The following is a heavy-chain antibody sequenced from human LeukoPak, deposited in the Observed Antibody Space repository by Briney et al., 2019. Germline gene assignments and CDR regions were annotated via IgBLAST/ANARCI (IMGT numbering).Heavy chain of an antibody. CDR3: ARDHLEGWYFDP. CDR2: INAGNGNT. J-gene: IGHJ5*02. CDR1: GYTFTSYA. D-gene: IGHD6-19*01. V-gene: IGHV1-3*01. Sequence: ASVKVSCKASGYTFTSYAMHWVRQAPGQRLEWMGWINAGNGNTKYSQKFQGRVTITRDTSTSTAYMELRSLRSDDTAVYYCARDHLEGWYFDPWGQGTLVTVSS.